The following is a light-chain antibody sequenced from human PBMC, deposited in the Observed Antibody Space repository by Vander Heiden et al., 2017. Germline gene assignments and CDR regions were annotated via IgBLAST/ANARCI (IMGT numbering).Light chain of an antibody. Sequence: ELVMTQSPATLSVSPGERATLSCRASQSVSSNLAWYQQKPGQAPRLLIYGASTRATGIPARFSCSGSGTEFTLTISSLQSEDFAVYYCQQYNNWPPWTFGQGTKVEIK. CDR3: QQYNNWPPWT. V-gene: IGKV3-15*01. CDR1: QSVSSN. J-gene: IGKJ1*01. CDR2: GAS.